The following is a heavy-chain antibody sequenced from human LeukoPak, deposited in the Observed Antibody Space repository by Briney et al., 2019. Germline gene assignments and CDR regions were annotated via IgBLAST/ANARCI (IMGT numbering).Heavy chain of an antibody. D-gene: IGHD4-17*01. CDR2: ISSSSSTI. J-gene: IGHJ3*02. V-gene: IGHV3-48*01. CDR3: ARTTTVTTLAFDI. Sequence: GGSLRLPCAASGFTFSSYSMNWVRQAPGKGLEWVSYISSSSSTIYYADSVKGRFTISRDNAKNSLYLQMNSLRAEDTAVYYCARTTTVTTLAFDIWGQGTMVTVSS. CDR1: GFTFSSYS.